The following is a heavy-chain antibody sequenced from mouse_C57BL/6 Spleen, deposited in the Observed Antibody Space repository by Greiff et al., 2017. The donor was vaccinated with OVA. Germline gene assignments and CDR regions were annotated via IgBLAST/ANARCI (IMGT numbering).Heavy chain of an antibody. CDR3: ASPRLDSSGYSWFAY. CDR2: IDPSDSYT. Sequence: QVQLQQSGAELVRPGTSVKLSCKASGYTFTSYWMHWVKQRPGQGLEWIGVIDPSDSYTNYNQKFKGKATLTVDTSSSTAYMQLSSLTSEDSAVYYCASPRLDSSGYSWFAYWGQGTLVTVSA. CDR1: GYTFTSYW. D-gene: IGHD3-2*02. J-gene: IGHJ3*01. V-gene: IGHV1-59*01.